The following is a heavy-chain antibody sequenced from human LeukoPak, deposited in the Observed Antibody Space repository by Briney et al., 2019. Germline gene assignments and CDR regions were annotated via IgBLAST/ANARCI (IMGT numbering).Heavy chain of an antibody. CDR2: IYTSGST. CDR1: GGSINNYY. Sequence: SETLSLTCTVSGGSINNYYWSWIRQTAGKGLEWVGRIYTSGSTDYNPSLESRVSISVDTSKNQFSLNLSSVTAADTAVYYCARESKTYDGDGSYHDYWGQGTLVAVPS. V-gene: IGHV4-4*07. J-gene: IGHJ4*02. D-gene: IGHD3-22*01. CDR3: ARESKTYDGDGSYHDY.